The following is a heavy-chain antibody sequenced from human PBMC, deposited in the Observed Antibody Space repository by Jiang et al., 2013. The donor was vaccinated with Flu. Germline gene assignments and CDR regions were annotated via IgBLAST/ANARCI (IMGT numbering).Heavy chain of an antibody. CDR2: IDWDDDK. D-gene: IGHD3-22*01. Sequence: KPTQTLTLTCAFSGFSLSTSGMYVTWIRQSPGRALEWLAFIDWDDDKYYNTSLKTRLTLSKDTSENQVVLTLTNVDPLDTATYFCARMTTNRDYYDSSGYYFDYWGQGILVTVSS. CDR1: GFSLSTSGMY. CDR3: ARMTTNRDYYDSSGYYFDY. J-gene: IGHJ4*02. V-gene: IGHV2-70*01.